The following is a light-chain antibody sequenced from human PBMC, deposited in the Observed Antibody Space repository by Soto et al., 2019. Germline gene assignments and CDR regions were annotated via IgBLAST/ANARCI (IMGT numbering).Light chain of an antibody. CDR3: QQRNNWPRT. CDR1: QSVSSN. CDR2: GAS. V-gene: IGKV3D-15*01. J-gene: IGKJ1*01. Sequence: EIVMTQSPATLSVSPGERATLSCRASQSVSSNLAWYQQKPGQAPRLLIYGASTRATGIPARFSGSGSETDFTLTISSLEPEDFALYYCQQRNNWPRTFGQGTKVDIK.